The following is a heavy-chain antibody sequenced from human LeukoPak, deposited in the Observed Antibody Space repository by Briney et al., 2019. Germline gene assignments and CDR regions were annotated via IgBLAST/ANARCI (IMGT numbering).Heavy chain of an antibody. D-gene: IGHD2-2*01. J-gene: IGHJ4*02. CDR1: GFTFSDYG. V-gene: IGHV3-21*01. Sequence: GGSLRLSCAASGFTFSDYGMSWVRQAPGKGLEWVSSISTTSSYVYYADSMKGRFTISRGNAKNSLYLQMNSLRAEDTAVYYCARGPFTSISKYFDYWGQGTLVTVSS. CDR3: ARGPFTSISKYFDY. CDR2: ISTTSSYV.